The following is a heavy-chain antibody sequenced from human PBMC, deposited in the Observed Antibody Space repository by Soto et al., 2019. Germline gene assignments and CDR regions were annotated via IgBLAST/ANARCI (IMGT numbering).Heavy chain of an antibody. CDR1: GFAFSDYY. D-gene: IGHD3-16*01. V-gene: IGHV3-11*05. J-gene: IGHJ4*02. CDR2: LSNSGTYT. CDR3: ARDRYVFDS. Sequence: PGGSLRLSCAASGFAFSDYYMTWIRQAPGKGLEWVSSLSNSGTYTNYADSVKGRFITSRDNAKNSLFLHLNSLRAEDTAVYFCARDRYVFDSWGQGTQVTVSS.